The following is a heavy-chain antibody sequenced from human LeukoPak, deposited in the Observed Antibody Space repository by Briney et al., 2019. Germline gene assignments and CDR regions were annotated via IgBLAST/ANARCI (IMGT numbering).Heavy chain of an antibody. CDR3: ARDPSVVYDAFDI. Sequence: PSETLSLTCTVSGGSISSSSYYWGWIRQPPGKGLERIGSIYYSGSAYYNPSLKSRVTISVDTSKNQFSLKLSSVTAADTAVYYCARDPSVVYDAFDIWGQGTMVTVSS. V-gene: IGHV4-39*02. D-gene: IGHD2-8*02. CDR1: GGSISSSSYY. CDR2: IYYSGSA. J-gene: IGHJ3*02.